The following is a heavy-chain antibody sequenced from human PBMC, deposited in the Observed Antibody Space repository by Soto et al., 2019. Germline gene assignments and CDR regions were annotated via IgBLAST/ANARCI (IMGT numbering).Heavy chain of an antibody. CDR2: ISSSGSTI. CDR3: ARALGYCSSTRCGGVHYYGIDV. CDR1: GFTFSHYE. J-gene: IGHJ6*02. V-gene: IGHV3-48*03. D-gene: IGHD2-2*01. Sequence: GGSLRLSCVASGFTFSHYEMNWVRQAPGKGLEWISYISSSGSTIFYADSVRGRFTVSRDNGQNSLFLQMNSLRAEDTAVYYCARALGYCSSTRCGGVHYYGIDVWGQGTTVTVSS.